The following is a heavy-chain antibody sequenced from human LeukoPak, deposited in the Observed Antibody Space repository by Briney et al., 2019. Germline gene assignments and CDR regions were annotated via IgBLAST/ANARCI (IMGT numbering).Heavy chain of an antibody. CDR2: ITASGTAM. CDR1: GFTFSSYS. J-gene: IGHJ4*02. D-gene: IGHD6-13*01. CDR3: ARIAHSSSWTPFDY. Sequence: PGGSLRLSCAASGFTFSSYSMNWVRQAPGKGLEWVSHITASGTAMFYADSVKGRFTISRDNAKNSLYLQMNSLRAEDTAVYYCARIAHSSSWTPFDYWGQGTLVTVSS. V-gene: IGHV3-48*04.